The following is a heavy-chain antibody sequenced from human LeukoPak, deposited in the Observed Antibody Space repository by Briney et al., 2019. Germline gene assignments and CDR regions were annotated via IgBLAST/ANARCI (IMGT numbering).Heavy chain of an antibody. D-gene: IGHD3-22*01. J-gene: IGHJ4*02. V-gene: IGHV4-61*08. CDR3: ARAKSSGYFAYFDY. CDR2: IYYSGST. CDR1: GGSISSGGYY. Sequence: SETLSLTCTVSGGSISSGGYYWSWIRQHPGKGLEWIGYIYYSGSTYYNPSLKSRVTISVDTSKNQFSLKLSSVTAADTAVYYCARAKSSGYFAYFDYWGQGTLVTVSS.